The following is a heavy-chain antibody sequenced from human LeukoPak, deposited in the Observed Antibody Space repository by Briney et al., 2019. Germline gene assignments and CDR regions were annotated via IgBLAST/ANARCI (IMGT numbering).Heavy chain of an antibody. D-gene: IGHD6-25*01. CDR3: ARGVRRRPDAFDI. J-gene: IGHJ3*02. CDR1: GFTFSTYG. Sequence: GGSLRLSCAASGFTFSTYGMHWVRQAPGKGLEWVAFIRYDGRNKYYADSVKGRFTISRDNSKNTLCLQMNSLRAEDTAVYYCARGVRRRPDAFDIWGQGTMVTVSS. CDR2: IRYDGRNK. V-gene: IGHV3-30*02.